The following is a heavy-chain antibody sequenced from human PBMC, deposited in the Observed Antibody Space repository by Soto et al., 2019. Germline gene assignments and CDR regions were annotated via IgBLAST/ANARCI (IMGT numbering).Heavy chain of an antibody. CDR2: IYWDDDK. V-gene: IGHV2-5*02. J-gene: IGHJ4*02. CDR1: GFSLSTFDVG. D-gene: IGHD2-21*02. Sequence: QITLKASGPTLVKPTQTLTLTCTFSGFSLSTFDVGVGWNRQPPRKALEWLAVIYWDDDKRFSPSLKSRLTVTKDTSQNQVVLTMTNMDPVDTATYYCARASGCGNSAYFDYWGQGTLVTVSS. CDR3: ARASGCGNSAYFDY.